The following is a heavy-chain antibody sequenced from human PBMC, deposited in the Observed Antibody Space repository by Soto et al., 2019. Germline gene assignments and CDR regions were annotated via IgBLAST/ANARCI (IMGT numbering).Heavy chain of an antibody. CDR1: GGSISSKSYS. J-gene: IGHJ4*01. D-gene: IGHD1-26*01. CDR2: FYYSENT. Sequence: SETLSLTCSVSGGSISSKSYSWGWIRQPPGKGLEWIGTFYYSENTYYNPSLKSRVTISVDTSKNQFSLKLSSVTAADTAVYYCARAPIEWGQGTLVTVSS. V-gene: IGHV4-39*01. CDR3: ARAPIE.